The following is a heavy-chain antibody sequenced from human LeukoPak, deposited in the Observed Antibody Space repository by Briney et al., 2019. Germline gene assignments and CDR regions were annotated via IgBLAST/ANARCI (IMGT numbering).Heavy chain of an antibody. V-gene: IGHV4-4*02. Sequence: SGTLSLTCAVPGGSISSSNWWSWVRQPPGKGLEWIGEIYHSGSTNYNPSLKSRVTISVDKSKNQFSLKLSSVTAADTAVYYCARDLSGSWYLGNDYWGQGTLVTVSS. CDR1: GGSISSSNW. CDR3: ARDLSGSWYLGNDY. J-gene: IGHJ4*02. CDR2: IYHSGST. D-gene: IGHD6-13*01.